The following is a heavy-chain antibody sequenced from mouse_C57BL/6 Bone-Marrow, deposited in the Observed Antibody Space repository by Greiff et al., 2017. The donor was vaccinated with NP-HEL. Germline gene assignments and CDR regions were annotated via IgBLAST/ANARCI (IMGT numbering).Heavy chain of an antibody. V-gene: IGHV1-59*01. Sequence: QVQLQQPGAELVRPGTSVKLSCKASGYTFTSYWMHWVKQRPGQGLEWIGVIDPSDSYTNYNQKFKGKATLTVDTSSSTAYMQLSSLTSEDSAVYYCARPLYGYAHYAMDYWGQGTSVTVSS. CDR1: GYTFTSYW. D-gene: IGHD2-2*01. J-gene: IGHJ4*01. CDR3: ARPLYGYAHYAMDY. CDR2: IDPSDSYT.